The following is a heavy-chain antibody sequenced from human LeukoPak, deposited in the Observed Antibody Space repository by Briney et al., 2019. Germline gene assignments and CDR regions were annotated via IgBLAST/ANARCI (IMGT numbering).Heavy chain of an antibody. CDR2: ISWNSGSI. V-gene: IGHV3-9*01. CDR1: GFTFDDYA. J-gene: IGHJ6*02. CDR3: AKGRRYFDWQEGYGMDV. Sequence: GGSLRLSCAASGFTFDDYAMHWVRQAPGKGLEWVSGISWNSGSIGYADSVKGRFTISRDNAKNSLYLQMNSLRPEDTALYYCAKGRRYFDWQEGYGMDVWGQGTTVTVSS. D-gene: IGHD3-9*01.